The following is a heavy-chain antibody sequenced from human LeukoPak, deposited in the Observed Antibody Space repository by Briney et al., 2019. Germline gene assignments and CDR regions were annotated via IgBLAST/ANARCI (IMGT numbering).Heavy chain of an antibody. Sequence: PGGSLRLSCAASGFTFSSYSMNWVRQAPGKGLEWVSSISSSSSSYIYYADSVKDRFTISRDNSKSTVYMQMNGLRAEDTAVYYCVKRLVGTNDWGQGTMVTVSS. CDR2: ISSSSSSYI. CDR3: VKRLVGTND. V-gene: IGHV3-21*04. J-gene: IGHJ3*01. D-gene: IGHD1-26*01. CDR1: GFTFSSYS.